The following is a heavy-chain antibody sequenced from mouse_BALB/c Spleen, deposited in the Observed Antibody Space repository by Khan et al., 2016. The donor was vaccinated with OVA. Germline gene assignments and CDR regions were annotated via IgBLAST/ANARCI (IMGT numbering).Heavy chain of an antibody. J-gene: IGHJ4*01. D-gene: IGHD1-1*01. CDR3: ARTNYYGSGREAMDY. CDR2: IGPGSSNA. CDR1: GYTFTSYW. V-gene: IGHV1S41*01. Sequence: DVVKPGASVKLSCKASGYTFTSYWINWIKQRPGQGLEWVGHIGPGSSNAYYNEIFKGKSILSLDTSSRIAYIQLSSLTSEDAAVYYCARTNYYGSGREAMDYWGQGTSVTVSS.